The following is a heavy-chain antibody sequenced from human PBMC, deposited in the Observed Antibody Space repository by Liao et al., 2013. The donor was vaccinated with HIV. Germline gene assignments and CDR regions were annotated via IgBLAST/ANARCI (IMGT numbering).Heavy chain of an antibody. V-gene: IGHV4-4*07. CDR3: ARDFPIMYSSSWDFDY. J-gene: IGHJ4*02. CDR1: GDSISTYY. D-gene: IGHD6-13*01. CDR2: IYTSGST. Sequence: QVQLQESGPGLVTPSETLSLTCSVSGDSISTYYWSWIRQPAGKGLEWIGRIYTSGSTNYNPSLKSRVTMSVDTSKNQFSLKLSSVTAADTAVYYCARDFPIMYSSSWDFDYWGQGTLVTVSS.